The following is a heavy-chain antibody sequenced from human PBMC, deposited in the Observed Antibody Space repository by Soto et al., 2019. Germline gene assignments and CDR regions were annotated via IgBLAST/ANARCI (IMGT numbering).Heavy chain of an antibody. J-gene: IGHJ4*02. CDR1: GGAFSSCA. D-gene: IGHD3-22*01. V-gene: IGHV1-69*13. CDR2: IIPVFGTT. CDR3: ARSPNYYDSSGFYIDS. Sequence: SVKVSCKASGGAFSSCAISWVRQAPGQGLEWMGGIIPVFGTTNYARKFQGRVTITADVSTSTAYMELSGLRSEDTAIYYCARSPNYYDSSGFYIDSWGQGTLVTVSS.